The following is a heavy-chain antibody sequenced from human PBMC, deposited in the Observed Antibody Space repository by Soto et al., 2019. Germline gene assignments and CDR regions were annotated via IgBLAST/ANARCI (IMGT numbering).Heavy chain of an antibody. Sequence: SETLSLTCGVHGGSLSGYFWNWIRQPPGKGLEWIGEINHRGSTKYNPSLKSRLTISIDTSKNQFSLKLSSVTAADTAVYYCARYEEFGESTWSSDAFDIWGQGTMVTVSS. D-gene: IGHD3-10*01. J-gene: IGHJ3*02. CDR1: GGSLSGYF. V-gene: IGHV4-34*01. CDR3: ARYEEFGESTWSSDAFDI. CDR2: INHRGST.